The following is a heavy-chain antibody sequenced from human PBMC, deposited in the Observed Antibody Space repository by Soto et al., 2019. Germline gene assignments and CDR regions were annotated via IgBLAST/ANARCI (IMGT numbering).Heavy chain of an antibody. CDR3: ARAHIVYYDSSGPRGYFDY. V-gene: IGHV4-30-4*01. D-gene: IGHD3-22*01. CDR2: IYYSGST. J-gene: IGHJ4*02. CDR1: GGSISSGDYY. Sequence: QVQLQESGPGLVKPSQTLSLTCTVSGGSISSGDYYWSWIRQPPGKGLDWIGYIYYSGSTYYNPSLKSRVTISVDTSKNQFSLKLSSVTAADTAVYYCARAHIVYYDSSGPRGYFDYCGQGTLVTVSS.